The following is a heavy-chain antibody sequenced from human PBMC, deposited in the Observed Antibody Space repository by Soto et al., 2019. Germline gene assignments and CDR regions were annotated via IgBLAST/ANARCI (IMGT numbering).Heavy chain of an antibody. CDR1: GYTFTSYA. D-gene: IGHD2-21*02. V-gene: IGHV1-3*01. J-gene: IGHJ4*02. CDR3: AIYCGGDCYSNYFDY. Sequence: ASVKVSCKASGYTFTSYAMHWVRQAPGQRLEWMGWINAGNGSTKYSQKFQGRVTITRDTSASTAYMELSSLRSEDTAVYYCAIYCGGDCYSNYFDYWGQGTLVTVSS. CDR2: INAGNGST.